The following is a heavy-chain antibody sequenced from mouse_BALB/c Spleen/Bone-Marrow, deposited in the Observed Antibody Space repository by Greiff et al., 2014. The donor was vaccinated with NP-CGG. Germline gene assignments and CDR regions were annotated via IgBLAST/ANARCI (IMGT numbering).Heavy chain of an antibody. J-gene: IGHJ4*01. V-gene: IGHV3-8*02. CDR2: ISYSGST. Sequence: EVQLQQSGPSLVKPSQTLSLTCSVTGDSITSGYWNWIRKFPGNKLEYMGYISYSGSTYYNPSLKSRISITRDTSKNQYYLQLNSVTTEDTATYYCARYPLTGKGAMDYWGQGTSVTVSS. D-gene: IGHD4-1*01. CDR3: ARYPLTGKGAMDY. CDR1: GDSITSGY.